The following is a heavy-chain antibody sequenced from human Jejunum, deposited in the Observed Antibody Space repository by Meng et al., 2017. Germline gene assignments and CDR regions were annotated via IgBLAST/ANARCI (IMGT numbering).Heavy chain of an antibody. J-gene: IGHJ5*02. CDR3: TRRGQDSSAEWFDP. CDR1: GFTFSGSA. Sequence: GESLKIPCAASGFTFSGSAMHWVRQASGKGLEWVGRIRSKTNNYATAYAASVKGRFTISRDDSKNTAYLQMHSLKTEDTAVYYCTRRGQDSSAEWFDPWGQGTLVTVSS. V-gene: IGHV3-73*01. D-gene: IGHD4-11*01. CDR2: IRSKTNNYAT.